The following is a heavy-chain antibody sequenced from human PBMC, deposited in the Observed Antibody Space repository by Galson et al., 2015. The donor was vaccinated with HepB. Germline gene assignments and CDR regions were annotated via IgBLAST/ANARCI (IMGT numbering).Heavy chain of an antibody. Sequence: SLRLSCAASGFTFDDYAMHWVRQAPGKGLEWVSGISWNSGSIGYADSVKGRFTISGDNAKNSLYLQMNSLRAEDTALYYCAKDIGYGGHYYYYYMDVWGKGTTVTVSS. CDR2: ISWNSGSI. D-gene: IGHD4-23*01. V-gene: IGHV3-9*01. CDR3: AKDIGYGGHYYYYYMDV. J-gene: IGHJ6*03. CDR1: GFTFDDYA.